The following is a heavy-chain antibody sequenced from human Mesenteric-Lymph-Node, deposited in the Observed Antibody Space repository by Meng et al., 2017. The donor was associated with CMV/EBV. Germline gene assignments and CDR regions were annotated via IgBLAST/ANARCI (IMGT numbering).Heavy chain of an antibody. J-gene: IGHJ4*02. CDR3: ARMEYSSSSVFDY. Sequence: GGSLRLSCAASGFTFSSYAMHWVRQAPGKGLEWVAVISYDGNNKYYGDSVRGRFTISRDNSKNTLYLQMNSLRAEDTAVYYCARMEYSSSSVFDYWGQGTLVTVSS. V-gene: IGHV3-30*04. CDR1: GFTFSSYA. D-gene: IGHD6-6*01. CDR2: ISYDGNNK.